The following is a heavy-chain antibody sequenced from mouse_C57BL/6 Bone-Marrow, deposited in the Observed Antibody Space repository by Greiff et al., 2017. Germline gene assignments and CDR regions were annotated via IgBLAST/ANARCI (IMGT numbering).Heavy chain of an antibody. D-gene: IGHD1-1*01. J-gene: IGHJ3*01. CDR1: GYTFTDHS. CDR3: ARKRTVRFAD. CDR2: IDPRDGST. V-gene: IGHV1-78*01. Sequence: VQLQQSDAELVKPGASVKISCKVSGYTFTDHSIHWMKQRPEQGLAWIGYIDPRDGSTKYNEKFQGKATLTADKSSSTAYLQLNSLPAADSAVYFCARKRTVRFADWGQGTLVTVSA.